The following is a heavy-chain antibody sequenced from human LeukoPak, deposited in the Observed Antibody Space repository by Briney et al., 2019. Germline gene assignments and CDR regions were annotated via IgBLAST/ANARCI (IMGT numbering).Heavy chain of an antibody. CDR2: IIPIFGTA. CDR3: AREFGWFDY. J-gene: IGHJ4*02. D-gene: IGHD6-19*01. Sequence: GASVKVSCKASGGTFSSYAISWVRQAPGQGLEWMGGIIPIFGTANYAQKLQGRVTMTTDTSTSTAYMELRSLRSDDTAVYYCAREFGWFDYWGQGTLVTVSS. CDR1: GGTFSSYA. V-gene: IGHV1-69*05.